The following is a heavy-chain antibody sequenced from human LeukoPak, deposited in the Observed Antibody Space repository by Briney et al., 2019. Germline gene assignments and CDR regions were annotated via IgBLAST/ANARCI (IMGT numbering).Heavy chain of an antibody. V-gene: IGHV1-46*01. J-gene: IGHJ5*02. CDR1: GYIFTRYY. Sequence: ASVKVSCKPSGYIFTRYYMHWVRQAAGQGREWMGIINPSGGSTSYAQKFQGRIKITADKPTSTAYMELSSLRSEHTAVYYCARYEYSSSFWFDPWGQGTLVTVSS. CDR2: INPSGGST. CDR3: ARYEYSSSFWFDP. D-gene: IGHD6-6*01.